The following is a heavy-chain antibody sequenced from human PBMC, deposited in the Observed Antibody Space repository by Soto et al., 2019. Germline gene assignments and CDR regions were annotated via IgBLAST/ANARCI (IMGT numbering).Heavy chain of an antibody. CDR2: INPSGGST. D-gene: IGHD2-21*02. CDR1: GYTFTSYY. V-gene: IGHV1-46*01. Sequence: ASVKVSCKASGYTFTSYYMHWVRQAPGQGLEWMGIINPSGGSTSYAQKFQGRVTMTRNTSISTAYMELSSLRSEDTAVYYCARSLGIDAVVTPVFWFDPWGQGTLVTVSS. CDR3: ARSLGIDAVVTPVFWFDP. J-gene: IGHJ5*02.